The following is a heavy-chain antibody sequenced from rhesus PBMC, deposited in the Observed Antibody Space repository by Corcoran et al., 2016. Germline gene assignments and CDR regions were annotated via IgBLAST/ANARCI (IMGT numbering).Heavy chain of an antibody. CDR1: GGSISSSTW. CDR3: ATLKGYSSGWGYNRFDV. CDR2: IGGSSGST. Sequence: QVQLQESGPGLVKPSEPLSLTCAVSGGSISSSTWWSWIRQPPGKGLVWVGNIGGSSGSTYYNPSLKSRVTISKDTSKNQFSLKLSSVTAADTAVYYCATLKGYSSGWGYNRFDVWGAGVLVTVSS. V-gene: IGHV4-65*02. D-gene: IGHD6-31*01. J-gene: IGHJ5-1*01.